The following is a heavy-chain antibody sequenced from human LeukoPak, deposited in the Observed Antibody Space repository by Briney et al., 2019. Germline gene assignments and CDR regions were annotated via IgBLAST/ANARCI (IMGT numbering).Heavy chain of an antibody. CDR2: IYPGDSDT. CDR3: ARGVVPAATPFDY. Sequence: GESLKISCKGSGYSFTSYWIGWVRQMPGKGLEWMGIIYPGDSDTRYSPSFQGQVTISADKSISTAYLQWSSLKASETAMYYCARGVVPAATPFDYWGQGTLVTVSS. D-gene: IGHD2-2*01. CDR1: GYSFTSYW. J-gene: IGHJ4*02. V-gene: IGHV5-51*01.